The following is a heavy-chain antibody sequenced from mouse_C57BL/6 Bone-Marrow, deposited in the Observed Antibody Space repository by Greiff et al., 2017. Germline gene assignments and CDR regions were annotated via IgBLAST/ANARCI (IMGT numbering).Heavy chain of an antibody. CDR3: ARRDGYYGFFAY. Sequence: VQLQQPGAELVKPGASVKLSCKASGYTFTSYWMHWVKQRPGQGLEWIGMIHPNSGSTNYNEKFKSKATLTVDKSSSTAYMQLSSLTSEDSAVYYCARRDGYYGFFAYWGEGALVTVSA. D-gene: IGHD2-3*01. CDR1: GYTFTSYW. J-gene: IGHJ3*01. CDR2: IHPNSGST. V-gene: IGHV1-64*01.